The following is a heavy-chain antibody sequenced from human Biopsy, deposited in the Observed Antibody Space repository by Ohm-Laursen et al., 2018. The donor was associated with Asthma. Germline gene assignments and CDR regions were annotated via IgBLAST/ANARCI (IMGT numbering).Heavy chain of an antibody. V-gene: IGHV5-51*01. J-gene: IGHJ4*02. CDR1: GYIFTSYW. D-gene: IGHD3-10*01. CDR2: IFPDDSDT. CDR3: ARLPYGSGSFFDF. Sequence: ESLRISCKTSGYIFTSYWIGWGRQMPGKGLEWMAIIFPDDSDTIYSPSFQGQVTISADKSISTVYLQWSSLKASDTAKYYCARLPYGSGSFFDFWGQGTQVTVAS.